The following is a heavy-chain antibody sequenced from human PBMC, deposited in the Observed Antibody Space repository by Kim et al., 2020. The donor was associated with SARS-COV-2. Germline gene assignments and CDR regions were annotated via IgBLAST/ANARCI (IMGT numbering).Heavy chain of an antibody. J-gene: IGHJ4*02. V-gene: IGHV3-33*05. D-gene: IGHD5-18*01. CDR2: ISYDGSNK. CDR3: ARVFADTAMVHMGFSVDY. Sequence: GGSLRLSCAASGFTFSSYGMHWVRQAPGKGLEWVAVISYDGSNKYYADSVKGRFTISRDNSKNTLYLQMNSLRAEDTAVYYCARVFADTAMVHMGFSVDYWGQGTLVTVSS. CDR1: GFTFSSYG.